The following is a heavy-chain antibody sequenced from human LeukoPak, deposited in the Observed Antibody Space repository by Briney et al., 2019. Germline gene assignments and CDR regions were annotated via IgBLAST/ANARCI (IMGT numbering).Heavy chain of an antibody. CDR2: INPNSGDT. CDR1: GYTFTDYY. J-gene: IGHJ1*01. V-gene: IGHV1-2*02. D-gene: IGHD1-26*01. Sequence: ASVKVSCKASGYTFTDYYMHWVRQAPGQGLEWMGWINPNSGDTNYAQKFQGRGTVTRDTSISPAYMNLSRLRSDDPAVYYCARGGLRGSYYEYFHHWGQGTLVSVSS. CDR3: ARGGLRGSYYEYFHH.